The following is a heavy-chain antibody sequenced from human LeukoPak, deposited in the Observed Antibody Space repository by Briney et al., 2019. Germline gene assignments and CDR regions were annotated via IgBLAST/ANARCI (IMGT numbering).Heavy chain of an antibody. CDR2: INHSGST. J-gene: IGHJ4*02. D-gene: IGHD6-13*01. CDR3: ARGRSRGYFDY. CDR1: GGSFSGYY. Sequence: SETLPLTCAVYGGSFSGYYWSWIRQPPGKGLEWIGEINHSGSTNYNPSLKSRVTISVDTSKNQFSLKLSSVTAADTAVYYCARGRSRGYFDYWGQGTLVTVSS. V-gene: IGHV4-34*01.